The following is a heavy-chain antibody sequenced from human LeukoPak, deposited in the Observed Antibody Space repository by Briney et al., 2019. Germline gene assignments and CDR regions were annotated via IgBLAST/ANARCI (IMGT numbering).Heavy chain of an antibody. CDR3: AKFGVVITVDY. CDR1: GFTFSSYA. V-gene: IGHV3-23*01. Sequence: GGSLRLSCAASGFTFSSYAMSWVRQAPGKGLEWVSAISGSAGSTYYANSVNGRFTISRDNSKNTLYLQMNSLRAEDTAVYYCAKFGVVITVDYWGQGTLVTVSS. J-gene: IGHJ4*02. D-gene: IGHD3-3*01. CDR2: ISGSAGST.